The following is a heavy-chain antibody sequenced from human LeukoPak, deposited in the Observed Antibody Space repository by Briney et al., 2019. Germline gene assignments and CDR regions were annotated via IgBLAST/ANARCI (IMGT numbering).Heavy chain of an antibody. J-gene: IGHJ2*01. Sequence: PSETLSLTCTVSGGSISSGDYYWSWLRQPPGKGLEWIGYIYYSGSTNYNPSLKSRVTISVDTSKNQFSLKLSSVTAADTAVYYCARSGRRWYFDLWGRGTLVTVSS. CDR1: GGSISSGDYY. CDR2: IYYSGST. CDR3: ARSGRRWYFDL. D-gene: IGHD1-14*01. V-gene: IGHV4-61*08.